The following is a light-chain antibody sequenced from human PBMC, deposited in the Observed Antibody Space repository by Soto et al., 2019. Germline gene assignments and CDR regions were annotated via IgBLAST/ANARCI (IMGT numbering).Light chain of an antibody. V-gene: IGKV1-39*01. CDR1: HTIMTY. Sequence: EIQMTESHSCLSGSVGAEFTITCRASHTIMTYLNWYQLKPGKPPRLLIYAASSLQSGVPSRFSGSGSGTDFTLTISSLQPEDFATYYCQQSYSTPWTFGQGPRWIS. CDR3: QQSYSTPWT. CDR2: AAS. J-gene: IGKJ1*01.